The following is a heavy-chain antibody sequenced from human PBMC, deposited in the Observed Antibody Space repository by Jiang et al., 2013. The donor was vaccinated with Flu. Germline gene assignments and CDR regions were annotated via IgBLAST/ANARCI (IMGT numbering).Heavy chain of an antibody. CDR2: ISYDGSNK. D-gene: IGHD3-3*01. J-gene: IGHJ4*02. CDR1: GFTFSSSA. V-gene: IGHV3-30*04. Sequence: VQLVESGGGVVQPGGSLRLSCAASGFTFSSSAIHWLRQAPDKGPEWVAVISYDGSNKNYADSVKGRFTISRDNSRNTLYLQMNSLRAEDTAVYYCATVPLEGFDHWGQGTLVTVSS. CDR3: ATVPLEGFDH.